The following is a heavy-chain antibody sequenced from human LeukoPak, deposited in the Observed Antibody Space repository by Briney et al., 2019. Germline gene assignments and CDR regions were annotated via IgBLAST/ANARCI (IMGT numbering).Heavy chain of an antibody. Sequence: ASVKVSCKASGYTFTSYAMNWVQQAPGQGLEWMGWINTNTGNPTYAQGFTGRFVFSLDTSVSTAYLQISSLKAADTAVYYCARVYCPNGVCYNSRGWFDPWGQGTLVTVSS. CDR1: GYTFTSYA. D-gene: IGHD2-8*01. CDR3: ARVYCPNGVCYNSRGWFDP. V-gene: IGHV7-4-1*02. J-gene: IGHJ5*02. CDR2: INTNTGNP.